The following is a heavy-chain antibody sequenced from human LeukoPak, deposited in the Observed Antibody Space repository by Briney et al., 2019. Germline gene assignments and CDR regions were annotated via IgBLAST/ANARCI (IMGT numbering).Heavy chain of an antibody. CDR2: VNPNSGGT. CDR1: GYGFTGYS. D-gene: IGHD3/OR15-3a*01. Sequence: GSVRVSCKASGYGFTGYSTHWVRQAPGQGLEWMGWVNPNSGGTKYAQKFQGRVTMTRDTSISTAYMELSRLRSDDTAVYYCASGLYYFDYWGHGNLVSVSS. V-gene: IGHV1-2*02. CDR3: ASGLYYFDY. J-gene: IGHJ4*01.